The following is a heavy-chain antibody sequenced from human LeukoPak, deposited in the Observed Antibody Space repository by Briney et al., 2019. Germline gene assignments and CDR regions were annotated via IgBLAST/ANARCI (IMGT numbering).Heavy chain of an antibody. CDR3: ARELGNYYDSSGYGYFQH. CDR2: IIPIFGTA. J-gene: IGHJ1*01. Sequence: GASVKVSCKASGYSFTLYAMNWVRQAPGQGLEWMGGIIPIFGTANYAQKFQGRVTITADESTSTAYMGLSSLRSEDTAVYYCARELGNYYDSSGYGYFQHWGQGTLVTVSS. D-gene: IGHD3-22*01. CDR1: GYSFTLYA. V-gene: IGHV1-69*13.